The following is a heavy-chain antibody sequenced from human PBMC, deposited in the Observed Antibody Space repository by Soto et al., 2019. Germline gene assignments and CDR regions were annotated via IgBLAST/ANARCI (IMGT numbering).Heavy chain of an antibody. CDR3: AKDVVPAAMQGAFHI. CDR1: GFTFSSYD. V-gene: IGHV3-23*01. CDR2: ISGSGGST. J-gene: IGHJ3*02. D-gene: IGHD2-2*01. Sequence: EVQLLESGGGLVQPGGSLRLSCAASGFTFSSYDMSWVRQAPGKGLEWVSAISGSGGSTYYADSVKGRFTISRDTAKNLLYLQSNSMRAEDTAVYYCAKDVVPAAMQGAFHIGGQGTMVTVSS.